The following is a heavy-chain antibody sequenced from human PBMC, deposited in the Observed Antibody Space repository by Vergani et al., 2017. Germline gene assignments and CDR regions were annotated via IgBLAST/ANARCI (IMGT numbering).Heavy chain of an antibody. Sequence: QVTLNESGPALVKPTQTLTLTCTFSWFSLSTRGMRVSWLRQPPGTALEWLARIDWDDDKFYSTSLKTRLTISKDTSKNQVVLTMTNMDPVDTATYYCARIHWNYGFDYWGQGTLVTVSS. J-gene: IGHJ4*02. D-gene: IGHD1-7*01. CDR3: ARIHWNYGFDY. V-gene: IGHV2-70*04. CDR2: IDWDDDK. CDR1: WFSLSTRGMR.